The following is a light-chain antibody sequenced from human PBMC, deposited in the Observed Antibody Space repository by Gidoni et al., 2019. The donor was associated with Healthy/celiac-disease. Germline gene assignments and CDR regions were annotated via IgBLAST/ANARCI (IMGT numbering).Light chain of an antibody. J-gene: IGLJ1*01. CDR2: QDT. CDR3: QACDSSTYV. CDR1: KLGDKY. V-gene: IGLV3-1*01. Sequence: SYELTQPPSVSVSPGQTASITCSGDKLGDKYACCYQQKPGQSPVLVIYQDTQRPSGIPVRFSGSNSGNTATLTISGTQTMDEADYYCQACDSSTYVFGTGTKVTVL.